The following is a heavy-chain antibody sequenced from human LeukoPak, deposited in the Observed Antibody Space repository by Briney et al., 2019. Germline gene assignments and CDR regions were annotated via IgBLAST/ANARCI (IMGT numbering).Heavy chain of an antibody. CDR1: GGTFSSYA. CDR2: IIPIFGTA. Sequence: SVKVSFKASGGTFSSYAISWVRQAPGQGLEWMGGIIPIFGTANYAQKFQGRVTITADESTSTAYMELSSLRSEDTAVYYCARVSLRATRDAFDIWGQGTMVTVSS. J-gene: IGHJ3*02. D-gene: IGHD5-12*01. CDR3: ARVSLRATRDAFDI. V-gene: IGHV1-69*13.